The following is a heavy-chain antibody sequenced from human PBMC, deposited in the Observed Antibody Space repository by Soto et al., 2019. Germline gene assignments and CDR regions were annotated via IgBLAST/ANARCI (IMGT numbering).Heavy chain of an antibody. CDR1: GGSISSGGYY. CDR2: IYYSGST. V-gene: IGHV4-31*01. Sequence: QVQLQESGPGLVKPSQTLSLTCTVSGGSISSGGYYWSWIRQHPGKGLEWIGYIYYSGSTYYNPSLKIQVTLSVDTSKNQIALKLSSVTAADTAVYYCARDRSGSSVFYYYYMDVWGKGTTVTVSS. J-gene: IGHJ6*03. D-gene: IGHD6-6*01. CDR3: ARDRSGSSVFYYYYMDV.